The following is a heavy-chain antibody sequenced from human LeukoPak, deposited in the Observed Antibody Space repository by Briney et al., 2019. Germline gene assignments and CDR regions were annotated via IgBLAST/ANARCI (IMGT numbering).Heavy chain of an antibody. CDR2: IYYSGST. CDR3: ARGVRYCSSTSCSRLIDY. CDR1: GGSISSYY. V-gene: IGHV4-59*12. D-gene: IGHD2-2*01. Sequence: PSETLSLTCTVSGGSISSYYWSWIRQPPGKGLEWIGYIYYSGSTNYNPSLKSRVTISVDTSKNQFSLKLSSVTAADTAVYYCARGVRYCSSTSCSRLIDYWGQGTLVTVSS. J-gene: IGHJ4*02.